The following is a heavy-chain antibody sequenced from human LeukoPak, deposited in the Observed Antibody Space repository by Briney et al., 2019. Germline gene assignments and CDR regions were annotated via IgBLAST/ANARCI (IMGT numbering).Heavy chain of an antibody. D-gene: IGHD6-6*01. J-gene: IGHJ4*02. CDR2: INHSGST. V-gene: IGHV4-34*01. CDR1: GGSFSGYY. Sequence: SETLSLTCAVYGGSFSGYYWSWIRQPPGKGLEWIGEINHSGSTNYNPSLKSRVTISVDTSKNQFSLKLSSVTAADTAVYYCARIAARKLDYWGQGTLVIVSS. CDR3: ARIAARKLDY.